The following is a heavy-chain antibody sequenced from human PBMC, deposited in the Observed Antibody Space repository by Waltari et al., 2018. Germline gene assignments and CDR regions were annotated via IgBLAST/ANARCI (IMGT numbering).Heavy chain of an antibody. Sequence: EVQLVESGGGLVQPGGSLRLSCAASGFTFSSYWMSWVRQAPGKGLEWVANIKQDGSEKYYVDSVKGRFTISRDNAKNSLYLQMNSLRAEDTAVYYCARWAHAGIVVVPGTFDPWGQGTLVTVSS. CDR3: ARWAHAGIVVVPGTFDP. CDR2: IKQDGSEK. V-gene: IGHV3-7*01. CDR1: GFTFSSYW. D-gene: IGHD2-2*01. J-gene: IGHJ5*02.